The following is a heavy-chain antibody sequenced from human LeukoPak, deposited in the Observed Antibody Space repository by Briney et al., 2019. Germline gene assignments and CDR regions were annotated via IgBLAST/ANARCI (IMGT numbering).Heavy chain of an antibody. CDR2: IYYSGST. V-gene: IGHV4-39*01. CDR3: ASDKNVLLWFGELFGLY. J-gene: IGHJ4*02. D-gene: IGHD3-10*01. Sequence: SETLSLTCTVSGGSISSSSYYWGWIRQPPGEGLEWIGSIYYSGSTYYNPSLKSRVTISVDTSKNQFSLKLSSVTAADTAVYYCASDKNVLLWFGELFGLYWGQGTLVTVSS. CDR1: GGSISSSSYY.